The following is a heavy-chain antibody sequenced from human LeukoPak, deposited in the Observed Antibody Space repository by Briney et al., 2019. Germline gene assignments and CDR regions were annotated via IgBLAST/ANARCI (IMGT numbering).Heavy chain of an antibody. Sequence: GSLRLSCAASGFSVSVNYMSWVRQAPGKGLEWVSVLFASGNSNYADSVKGRFTISRDNSENTLDLHMHSLRVEDTAVYYCARVSEGAMDVWGKGTTVTVSS. V-gene: IGHV3-66*01. CDR2: LFASGNS. D-gene: IGHD1-26*01. CDR1: GFSVSVNY. J-gene: IGHJ6*03. CDR3: ARVSEGAMDV.